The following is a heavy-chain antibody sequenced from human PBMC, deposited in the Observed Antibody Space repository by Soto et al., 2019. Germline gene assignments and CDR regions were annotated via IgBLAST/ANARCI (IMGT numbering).Heavy chain of an antibody. D-gene: IGHD3-10*02. J-gene: IGHJ4*02. CDR1: GGTFSSYT. CDR3: ARAGGDGYNARGDY. V-gene: IGHV1-69*02. CDR2: IIPILGIA. Sequence: QVQLVQSGAEVKKPGSSVKVSCKASGGTFSSYTISWVRQAPGQGLEWMGRIIPILGIANYAQKFQGRVTITADKSTSTAYMELSSLRSEDTAVYYYARAGGDGYNARGDYWGQGTLVTVSS.